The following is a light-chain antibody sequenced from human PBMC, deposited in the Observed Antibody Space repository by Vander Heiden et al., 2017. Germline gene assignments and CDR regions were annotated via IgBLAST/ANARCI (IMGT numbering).Light chain of an antibody. CDR2: AAS. V-gene: IGKV1-39*01. J-gene: IGKJ4*01. CDR3: QQCYSTRT. Sequence: DIQMTQSPSSLSASVGDRVTITCRASQSISSYLNWYQQKPGKAPKLLVYAASSLQRGVPSRFSGSGSGTDFTLTISSLQPEDCTTYYCQQCYSTRTFGGGTKVEVK. CDR1: QSISSY.